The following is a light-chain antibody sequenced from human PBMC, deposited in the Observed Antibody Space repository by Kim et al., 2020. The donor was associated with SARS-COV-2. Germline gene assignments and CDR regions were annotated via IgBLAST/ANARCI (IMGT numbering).Light chain of an antibody. CDR1: QGVSKY. V-gene: IGKV1-27*01. Sequence: SASVGDRVTITCRASQGVSKYLAWYQQRPGKVPKLLIFDTSTLQSGGPSRFSGSGSGTDFTLTISSLQPEDVATYYCQNYDSVPLTFGGGTKLEI. CDR2: DTS. CDR3: QNYDSVPLT. J-gene: IGKJ4*01.